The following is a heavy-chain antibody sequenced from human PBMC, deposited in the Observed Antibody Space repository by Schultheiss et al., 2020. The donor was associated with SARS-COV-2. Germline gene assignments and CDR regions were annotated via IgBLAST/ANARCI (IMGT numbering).Heavy chain of an antibody. J-gene: IGHJ4*02. CDR2: IYHSGST. CDR1: GGSISSGGYS. Sequence: SETLSLTCAVSGGSISSGGYSWSWIRQPPGKGLEWIGYIYHSGSTYYNPSLKSRVTISVDRSKNQFSLKLSSVTAADTAVYYCARARGILTGYPMYYFDYWGQGTLVTVSS. CDR3: ARARGILTGYPMYYFDY. D-gene: IGHD3-9*01. V-gene: IGHV4-30-2*01.